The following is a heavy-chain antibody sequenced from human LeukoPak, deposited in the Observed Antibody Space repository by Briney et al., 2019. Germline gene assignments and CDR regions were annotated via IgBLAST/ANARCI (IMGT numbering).Heavy chain of an antibody. J-gene: IGHJ4*02. Sequence: SQTLSLTCAISGDSVTSGILNWVRQSPSKGLEWLGRTYHWSKWFNDYAVSLESRMTINADTSRNQFSLQLNSVTPEDTAVYYCARDLLNEGNHLDYWGQGTLVTVSS. CDR2: TYHWSKWFN. V-gene: IGHV6-1*01. CDR1: GDSVTSGI. CDR3: ARDLLNEGNHLDY. D-gene: IGHD4-23*01.